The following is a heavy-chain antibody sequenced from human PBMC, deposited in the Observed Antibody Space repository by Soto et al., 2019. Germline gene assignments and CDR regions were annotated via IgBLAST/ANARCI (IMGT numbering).Heavy chain of an antibody. CDR2: IFYSGST. D-gene: IGHD6-19*01. Sequence: QVQLQESGPGLVKPSQTLSLTCTVSGDSITSGDYYWSWVRQPPGKGLVWIGYIFYSGSTYYKASLKSRVTMSLDMSRNQFSLKLTSVTAADTAVYYCARAEVAVAGSGWFDAWGHGTLVTVSS. V-gene: IGHV4-30-4*01. J-gene: IGHJ5*01. CDR1: GDSITSGDYY. CDR3: ARAEVAVAGSGWFDA.